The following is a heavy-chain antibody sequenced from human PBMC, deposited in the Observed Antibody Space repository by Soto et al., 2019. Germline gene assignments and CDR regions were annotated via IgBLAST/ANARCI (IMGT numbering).Heavy chain of an antibody. CDR3: AKDFTSYTEEPHYFDY. CDR1: GFTFSSYG. Sequence: QVQLVESGGGVVQPGRSLRLSCRASGFTFSSYGMHWVRQAPGRGLEWVAFISYDGSKKHDAEYVKGRFIISRDNSKNTWALEMNSLRPEDTAVYYCAKDFTSYTEEPHYFDYWGQGTLVTVSS. V-gene: IGHV3-30*18. J-gene: IGHJ4*02. CDR2: ISYDGSKK. D-gene: IGHD1-26*01.